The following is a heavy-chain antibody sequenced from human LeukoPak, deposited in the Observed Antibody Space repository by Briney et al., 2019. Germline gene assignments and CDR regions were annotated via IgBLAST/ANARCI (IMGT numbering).Heavy chain of an antibody. Sequence: SVKVSCKASGGTFSSYAISWVRQAPGQGLEWMGGIIPIFGTANYAQKFQGRVTITTDESTSTAYMELSSLRSEDTAVYYCARGRDGYNYIWFDPWAREPWSPSPQ. CDR2: IIPIFGTA. CDR1: GGTFSSYA. D-gene: IGHD5-24*01. V-gene: IGHV1-69*05. J-gene: IGHJ5*02. CDR3: ARGRDGYNYIWFDP.